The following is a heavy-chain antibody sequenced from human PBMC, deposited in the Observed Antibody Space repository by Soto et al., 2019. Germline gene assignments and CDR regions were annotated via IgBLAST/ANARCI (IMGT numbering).Heavy chain of an antibody. CDR2: ICRDGGGT. V-gene: IGHV3-74*01. Sequence: GGSLRLSCAVSGFTFSTYCMHWVRQAPETGLVWVSRICRDGGGTDYAASVKGRFTISGDDAKNSLYLQMNSLRVEDTAMYYCVRGTSAWRGMDYWGQGTLVTVSS. CDR3: VRGTSAWRGMDY. CDR1: GFTFSTYC. J-gene: IGHJ4*02. D-gene: IGHD6-19*01.